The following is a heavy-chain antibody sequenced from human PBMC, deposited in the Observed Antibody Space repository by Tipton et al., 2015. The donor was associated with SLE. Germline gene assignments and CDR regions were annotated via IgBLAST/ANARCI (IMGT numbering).Heavy chain of an antibody. J-gene: IGHJ6*03. CDR1: GFTFRTYE. D-gene: IGHD5-18*01. CDR2: ISSSGTTI. CDR3: ARESGSRADVDYIDV. V-gene: IGHV3-48*03. Sequence: SLRLSCAASGFTFRTYEMNWVRQAPGKGLEWISYISSSGTTINYADSVRGRVTISRDNAKNSLYLQMSSLRGEDTAVYYCARESGSRADVDYIDVWGTGTTVIVS.